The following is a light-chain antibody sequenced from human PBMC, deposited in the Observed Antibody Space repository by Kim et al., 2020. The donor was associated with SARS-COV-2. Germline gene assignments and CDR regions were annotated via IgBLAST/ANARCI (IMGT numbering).Light chain of an antibody. CDR2: GAS. V-gene: IGKV3-20*01. J-gene: IGKJ2*01. CDR3: QQYDSSPYT. CDR1: QSVSSSY. Sequence: EIVLTQSPGTLSLSPGERATLSCRASQSVSSSYLAWYQQKPGQAPRLLIYGASSRATGIPDRFSGSGSGTDFTLTISRLEPEDFAVYYWQQYDSSPYTFGQGTKLEI.